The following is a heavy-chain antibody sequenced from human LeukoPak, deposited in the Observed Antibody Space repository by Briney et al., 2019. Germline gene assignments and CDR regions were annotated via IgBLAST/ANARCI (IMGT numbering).Heavy chain of an antibody. J-gene: IGHJ4*02. D-gene: IGHD3-9*01. CDR1: GGSISSYY. CDR3: ARHDPGVTGYYMSIFDY. V-gene: IGHV4-4*09. Sequence: PSETLPLTCTVSGGSISSYYWSWIRQPPGKGLEWIGYIYTSGSTNYNPSLKSRVTISVDTSKNQFSLKLSSVTAADTAVYYCARHDPGVTGYYMSIFDYWGQGTLVTVSS. CDR2: IYTSGST.